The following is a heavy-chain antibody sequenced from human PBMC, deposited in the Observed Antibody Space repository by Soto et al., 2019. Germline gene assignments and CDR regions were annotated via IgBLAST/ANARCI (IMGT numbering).Heavy chain of an antibody. J-gene: IGHJ5*02. CDR1: GYTFSNYD. D-gene: IGHD1-26*01. CDR3: SRSGSSKDLLLPAELRGFFWFDP. CDR2: MTPKSGNT. Sequence: QAQLVQSGAEVKKPGPSVKVSCKASGYTFSNYDIYWVRQATGHGLEWMGWMTPKSGNTDYAQKFQVIVTITRDTSINTAYMEWSGLASEDTAVYYSSRSGSSKDLLLPAELRGFFWFDPWGQGTLVTVSS. V-gene: IGHV1-8*01.